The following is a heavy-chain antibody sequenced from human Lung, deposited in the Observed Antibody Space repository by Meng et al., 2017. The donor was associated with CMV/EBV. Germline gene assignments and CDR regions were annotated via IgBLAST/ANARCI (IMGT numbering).Heavy chain of an antibody. Sequence: FTFSYGWMSGVRQVPGKGLEWLGRIKSKNDGGTTDYGASVKGRFTISRDDSKFTLYLEMNSLKSEDTAVYYCTTGPGCTSTSCNFDSWGQGTLVTVSS. CDR1: FTFSYGW. V-gene: IGHV3-15*01. J-gene: IGHJ4*02. CDR3: TTGPGCTSTSCNFDS. CDR2: IKSKNDGGTT. D-gene: IGHD2-2*01.